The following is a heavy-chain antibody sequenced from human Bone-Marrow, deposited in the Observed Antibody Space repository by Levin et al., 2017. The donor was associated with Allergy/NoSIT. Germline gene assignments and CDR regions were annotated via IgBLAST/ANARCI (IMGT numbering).Heavy chain of an antibody. Sequence: GSLRLSCTVSGGSVSSGSYYWSWIRQPPGKGLEWIGYIYYSGSTNYNPSLKSRITISVDTSKNQFSLKLSSVTAADTAVYYCARTVSMVQGVNQFDYWGQGTLVTVSS. J-gene: IGHJ4*02. V-gene: IGHV4-61*01. CDR2: IYYSGST. CDR3: ARTVSMVQGVNQFDY. CDR1: GGSVSSGSYY. D-gene: IGHD3-10*01.